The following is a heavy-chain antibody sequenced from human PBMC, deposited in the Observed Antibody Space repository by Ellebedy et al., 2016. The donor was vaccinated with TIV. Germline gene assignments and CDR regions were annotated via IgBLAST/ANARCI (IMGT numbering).Heavy chain of an antibody. CDR2: INPTCDST. CDR3: GRVLGSYGWFDP. V-gene: IGHV1-46*01. CDR1: GYTFTSYY. Sequence: AASVKVSCKASGYTFTSYYIHWVRQAPGQGLEWMGIINPTCDSTNYDQKFQGRVSMTRDTSTSTVYMELSSLRSEDTAVYYCGRVLGSYGWFDPWGHGTLVTVSS. J-gene: IGHJ5*02. D-gene: IGHD3-16*01.